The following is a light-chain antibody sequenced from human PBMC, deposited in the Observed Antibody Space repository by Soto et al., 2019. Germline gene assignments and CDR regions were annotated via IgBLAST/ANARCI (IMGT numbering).Light chain of an antibody. V-gene: IGKV3-15*01. J-gene: IGKJ4*01. CDR3: QQYNNWLLT. CDR1: QNIRTN. CDR2: GAS. Sequence: EIVLTQSPATLSVSPGERATFSCRASQNIRTNLAWYQQIPGQAPRLLIYGASTRATGIPARFSGSGSGTEFILPISSLQSEDFAIYYCQQYNNWLLTFGGGTKVDIK.